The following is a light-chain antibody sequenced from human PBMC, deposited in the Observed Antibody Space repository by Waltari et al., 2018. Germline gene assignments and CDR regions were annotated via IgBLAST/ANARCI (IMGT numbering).Light chain of an antibody. Sequence: DVQLTQSPSSLSASVGDRVTITCQASQDIYNYLNWFQQKPGKAPKLLIYDASNLETGVPSRFSGSRSGTDFTLTISSLQPEDFATYYCQQYNSFPYTFAQGTKLEIK. J-gene: IGKJ2*01. CDR2: DAS. CDR3: QQYNSFPYT. V-gene: IGKV1-33*01. CDR1: QDIYNY.